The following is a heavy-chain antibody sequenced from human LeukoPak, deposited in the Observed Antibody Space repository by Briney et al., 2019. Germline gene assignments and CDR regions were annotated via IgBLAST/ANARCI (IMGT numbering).Heavy chain of an antibody. CDR2: ISNSGGSI. J-gene: IGHJ4*02. Sequence: GGSLRLSCVASGFTFSAFALHWVRQAPGKGLEWVSYISNSGGSIYYADSVKGRFTISRDIAKNSLYLQMNSLRAEDTAVYYCARGFAPAYWGQGTLVTVSS. V-gene: IGHV3-48*01. CDR1: GFTFSAFA. CDR3: ARGFAPAY. D-gene: IGHD3-3*01.